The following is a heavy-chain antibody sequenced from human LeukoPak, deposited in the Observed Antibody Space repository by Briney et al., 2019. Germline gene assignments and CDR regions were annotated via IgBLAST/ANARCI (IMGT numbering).Heavy chain of an antibody. CDR1: GGSISSYY. CDR2: IYYSGST. V-gene: IGHV4-59*12. J-gene: IGHJ6*03. Sequence: SETLSLTCTVSGGSISSYYWSWIRQPPGKGLEWIGYIYYSGSTNYNPSLKSRVTISVDTSKNQFSLKLSSVTAADTAVYYCARGVDSSSTSCYTGYYYYMDVWGKGTTVTVSS. D-gene: IGHD2-2*02. CDR3: ARGVDSSSTSCYTGYYYYMDV.